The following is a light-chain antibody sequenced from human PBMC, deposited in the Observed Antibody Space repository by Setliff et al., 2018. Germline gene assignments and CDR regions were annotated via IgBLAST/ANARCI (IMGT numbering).Light chain of an antibody. J-gene: IGLJ1*01. CDR2: DVS. Sequence: QSALTQPRSVSGSPGQSVTIPCTGTSSDVGGYNYVSWYQQHPGQAPKLMIYDVSKRPSGVPDRFSGSKSGNTASLTISGLQAEDEADYYCCSYAGSYTSLYVFGTGTKVTVL. CDR1: SSDVGGYNY. CDR3: CSYAGSYTSLYV. V-gene: IGLV2-11*01.